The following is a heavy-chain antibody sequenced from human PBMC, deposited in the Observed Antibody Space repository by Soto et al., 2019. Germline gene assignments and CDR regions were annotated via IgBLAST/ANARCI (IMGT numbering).Heavy chain of an antibody. CDR1: GYTFTSYG. Sequence: QVQLVQSGAEVKKPGASVKVSCKASGYTFTSYGISWVRQAPGQGLEWMGWISAYNGNTNYAQKLQGRVTMTTDTSTSTAYMELRSLRSDDTAVYYCARIGLRYFDWLFPGGGAFDIWGQGTMVTVSS. V-gene: IGHV1-18*01. CDR3: ARIGLRYFDWLFPGGGAFDI. CDR2: ISAYNGNT. D-gene: IGHD3-9*01. J-gene: IGHJ3*02.